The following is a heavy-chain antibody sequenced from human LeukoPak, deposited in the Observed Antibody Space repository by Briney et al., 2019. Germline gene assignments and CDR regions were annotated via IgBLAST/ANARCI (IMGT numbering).Heavy chain of an antibody. V-gene: IGHV3-23*01. J-gene: IGHJ6*02. D-gene: IGHD3-10*01. Sequence: GGSLRLSCAASGFTFSSYAMSWVRQAPGKGLEWVSAISGSGGSTYYADSVKGRFTISGDNSKNTLYLQMNSLRAEDTAVYYCAKDRPATLWFGEFLPNYGMDVWGQGTTVTVSS. CDR3: AKDRPATLWFGEFLPNYGMDV. CDR1: GFTFSSYA. CDR2: ISGSGGST.